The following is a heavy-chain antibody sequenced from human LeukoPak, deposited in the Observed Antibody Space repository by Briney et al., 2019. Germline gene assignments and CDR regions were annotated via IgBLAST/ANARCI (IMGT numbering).Heavy chain of an antibody. J-gene: IGHJ4*02. CDR3: VKGYSYGIDY. Sequence: GGSLRLSCAASGFTFSSYAMHWVRQAPGKGLEYVSAISSNGGSTYYADSVKGRFTISRDNSKNTLYLQMSSLRAEDTAVYYCVKGYSYGIDYWGQGTLVTVSS. CDR2: ISSNGGST. V-gene: IGHV3-64D*09. D-gene: IGHD5-18*01. CDR1: GFTFSSYA.